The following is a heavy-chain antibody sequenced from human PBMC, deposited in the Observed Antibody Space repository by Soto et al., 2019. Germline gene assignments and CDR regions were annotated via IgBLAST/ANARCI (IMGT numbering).Heavy chain of an antibody. D-gene: IGHD6-6*01. CDR2: IYYSGST. V-gene: IGHV4-61*08. Sequence: SETLSLTCTVSGGSMSSEGYYWSWIRQHPGKGLEWIGYIYYSGSTNYNPSLKSRVTISVDTSKNQFSLKLSSVTAADTAVYYCARGHSSSSSSFDYWGQGTLVTVS. CDR1: GGSMSSEGYY. CDR3: ARGHSSSSSSFDY. J-gene: IGHJ4*02.